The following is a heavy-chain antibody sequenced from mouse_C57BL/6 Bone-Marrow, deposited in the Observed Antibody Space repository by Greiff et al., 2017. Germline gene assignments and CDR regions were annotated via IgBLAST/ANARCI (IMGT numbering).Heavy chain of an antibody. V-gene: IGHV1-81*01. Sequence: QVQLQQSGAELARPGASVKLSCKASGYTFTSYGISWVKQRTGQGLEWIGEIYPRGGNTYYNEKFKGKATLTADKSSSTAYMELRSLTSEDSAVYFCARGPYYGSSSHWYFDVWGTGTTVTVSS. CDR3: ARGPYYGSSSHWYFDV. J-gene: IGHJ1*03. CDR1: GYTFTSYG. CDR2: IYPRGGNT. D-gene: IGHD1-1*01.